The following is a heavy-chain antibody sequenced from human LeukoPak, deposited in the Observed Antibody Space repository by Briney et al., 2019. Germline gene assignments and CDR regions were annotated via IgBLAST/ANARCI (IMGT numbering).Heavy chain of an antibody. CDR3: AKDRGYYGSGSYSDY. CDR2: IRYDGSNK. D-gene: IGHD3-10*01. Sequence: GGSLRLSCAASGFTFSSYGMHWVRQAPGKGLEWVAFIRYDGSNKYYADSVKGRFTISRDNSKNTLYLQMNSLRAEDTAVYYCAKDRGYYGSGSYSDYWGQGTLVTVSS. CDR1: GFTFSSYG. J-gene: IGHJ4*02. V-gene: IGHV3-30*02.